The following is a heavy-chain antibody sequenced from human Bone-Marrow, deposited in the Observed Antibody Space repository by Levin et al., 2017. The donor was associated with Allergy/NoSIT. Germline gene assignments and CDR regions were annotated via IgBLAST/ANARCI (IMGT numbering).Heavy chain of an antibody. D-gene: IGHD2-2*01. V-gene: IGHV1-69*01. Sequence: KISCQASGGTFSNYAITWVRQAPGQGLEWMGGIIPIFGTTNYAQKFQGRVTITADESMRTTYLELSSLRSDDTALYYCARASSTRLYYYFDFWGQGTLVAVSS. CDR1: GGTFSNYA. CDR2: IIPIFGTT. J-gene: IGHJ4*02. CDR3: ARASSTRLYYYFDF.